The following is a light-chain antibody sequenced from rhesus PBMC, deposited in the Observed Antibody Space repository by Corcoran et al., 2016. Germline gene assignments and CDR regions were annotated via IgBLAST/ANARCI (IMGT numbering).Light chain of an antibody. Sequence: DIQMTQSPSALSASVGDRVTISCRASQNIYSNLAWYQQKPGKAPKLLIYAASTLQTGIPSRFRGSESGTDFTLTSSSLQPEESAAYYCQHYYNNPRTFGQGTKVEIK. J-gene: IGKJ1*01. CDR3: QHYYNNPRT. CDR1: QNIYSN. CDR2: AAS. V-gene: IGKV1S12*01.